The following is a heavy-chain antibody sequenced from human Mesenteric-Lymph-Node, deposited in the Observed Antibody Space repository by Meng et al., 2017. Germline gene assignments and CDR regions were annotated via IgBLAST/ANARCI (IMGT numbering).Heavy chain of an antibody. J-gene: IGHJ4*02. CDR3: AKGPPDYGDYLYFDY. Sequence: ASVKVSCKASGYTFTSYDINWVRQATGQGLEWMGWMNPNSGNTGYAQKFQGRVTITRNTSISTAYMELSSLRSEDTAVYYCAKGPPDYGDYLYFDYWGQGTLVTVSS. CDR2: MNPNSGNT. CDR1: GYTFTSYD. V-gene: IGHV1-8*03. D-gene: IGHD4-17*01.